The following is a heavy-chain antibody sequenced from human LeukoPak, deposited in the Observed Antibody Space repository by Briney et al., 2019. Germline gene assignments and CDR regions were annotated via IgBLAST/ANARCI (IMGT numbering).Heavy chain of an antibody. Sequence: GGSLRLSCSASGFIFSTFGMHWVGQAPGKGLKWVAAISSGGHTNKIADSVKGRFTISRDNPKDTLYLQMDSLGEDDTAVYYCAKEVGAYNAFDVWGRGTMVTVSS. V-gene: IGHV3-30*18. D-gene: IGHD4-17*01. CDR2: ISSGGHTN. CDR1: GFIFSTFG. J-gene: IGHJ3*01. CDR3: AKEVGAYNAFDV.